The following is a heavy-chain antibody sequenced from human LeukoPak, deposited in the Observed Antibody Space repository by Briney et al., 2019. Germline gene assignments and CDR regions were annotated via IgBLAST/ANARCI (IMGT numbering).Heavy chain of an antibody. V-gene: IGHV3-74*01. CDR1: GFTFSSYW. D-gene: IGHD1-26*01. J-gene: IGHJ6*03. CDR3: ARAYSETYGLGYYYMDV. Sequence: GGSLRLSCAASGFTFSSYWMHWVRHAPGKGLVWVSRINSDGSSTSYADSVKGRFTISRDNAKNTLYLQMNSLRAEDTAVYYCARAYSETYGLGYYYMDVWGKGTTVTISS. CDR2: INSDGSST.